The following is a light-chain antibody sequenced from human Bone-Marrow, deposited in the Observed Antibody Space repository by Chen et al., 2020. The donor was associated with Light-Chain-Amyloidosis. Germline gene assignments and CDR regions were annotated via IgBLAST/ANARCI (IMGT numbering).Light chain of an antibody. CDR2: EDD. CDR3: QSYQGSSQGV. V-gene: IGLV6-57*01. CDR1: SGSIATNY. Sequence: NFMLTQPHPVSESPGKRVTISCTRSSGSIATNYVQWYQQRPGSSPTTVIYEDDQRPSGVPDRFSGSIDTSSNSASLTISGLKPEDEADYYCQSYQGSSQGVFGGGTKLTVL. J-gene: IGLJ3*02.